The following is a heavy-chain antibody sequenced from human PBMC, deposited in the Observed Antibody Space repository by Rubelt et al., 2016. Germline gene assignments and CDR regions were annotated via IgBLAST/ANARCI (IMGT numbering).Heavy chain of an antibody. CDR2: VSHPGGT. D-gene: IGHD2-15*01. Sequence: QVQLQESGPGLVMPSETLSLTCTVSGYSISSGYFWGWIRQTPETRLEWIGHVSHPGGTFYNPSLRSRVTISADTSKNQFSLNPGSVTAAETAVYYCARGCPRPKSDVFWGHGTLVTVSS. CDR1: GYSISSGYF. J-gene: IGHJ1*01. V-gene: IGHV4-38-2*02. CDR3: ARGCPRPKSDVF.